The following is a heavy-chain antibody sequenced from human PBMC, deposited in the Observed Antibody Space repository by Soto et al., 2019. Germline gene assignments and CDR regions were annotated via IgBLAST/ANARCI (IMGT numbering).Heavy chain of an antibody. CDR1: GGSISSSSYY. Sequence: SETLSLTCTVSGGSISSSSYYWGWIRQPPGKGLEWIGSIYYSGSTYYNPSLKSRVTISVDTSKNQFSPKLSSVTAADTAVYYCARRPYDILTEWHFDYWGQGTLVTVSS. CDR3: ARRPYDILTEWHFDY. J-gene: IGHJ4*02. V-gene: IGHV4-39*01. D-gene: IGHD3-9*01. CDR2: IYYSGST.